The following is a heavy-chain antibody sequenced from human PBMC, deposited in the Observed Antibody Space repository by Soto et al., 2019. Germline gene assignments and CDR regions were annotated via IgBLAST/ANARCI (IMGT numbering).Heavy chain of an antibody. Sequence: PSGSLRLSCAAAGCNVRSNDMSWVRQDLGKGLEGGSVIYSGGSTYYAASLKGRFTISRDNSKNTLYLQMNSLRAEDTAVYYCARPPPPSTQTDKTMIGPYWGQGTLVTVSS. CDR3: ARPPPPSTQTDKTMIGPY. V-gene: IGHV3-66*01. J-gene: IGHJ4*02. D-gene: IGHD3-22*01. CDR2: IYSGGST. CDR1: GCNVRSND.